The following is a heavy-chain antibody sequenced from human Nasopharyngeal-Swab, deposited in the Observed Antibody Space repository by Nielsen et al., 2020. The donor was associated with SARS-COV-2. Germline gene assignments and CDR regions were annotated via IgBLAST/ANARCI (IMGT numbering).Heavy chain of an antibody. CDR3: ARVDYYDSSGSGIFYFDY. Sequence: SDTLSLTCAVYGGSFSGYYWSWIRQPPGKGLEWIGEINHSGSTNYNPSLKSRVTISVDTSKNQFSLKLSSVTAADTAVYYCARVDYYDSSGSGIFYFDYWGQGTLVTVSS. CDR1: GGSFSGYY. V-gene: IGHV4-34*01. J-gene: IGHJ4*02. CDR2: INHSGST. D-gene: IGHD3-22*01.